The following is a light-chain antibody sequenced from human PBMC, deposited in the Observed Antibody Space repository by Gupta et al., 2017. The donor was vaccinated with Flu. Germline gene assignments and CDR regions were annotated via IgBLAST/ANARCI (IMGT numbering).Light chain of an antibody. V-gene: IGKV4-1*01. J-gene: IGKJ3*01. Sequence: DIVMTQSPDSLAVSLGERATINCKSSQSVLHSSNNKNYLAWYQQQPGQPPKLLIYWASTRESGVPDRFSGSGSGTDFTLTISSLQAEDVAVYYCQQYYTSPFTFGPGTKVDIK. CDR2: WAS. CDR3: QQYYTSPFT. CDR1: QSVLHSSNNKNY.